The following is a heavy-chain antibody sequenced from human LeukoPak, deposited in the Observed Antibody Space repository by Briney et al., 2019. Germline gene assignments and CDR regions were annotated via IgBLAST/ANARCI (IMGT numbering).Heavy chain of an antibody. V-gene: IGHV4-39*01. CDR2: MYYSGTT. J-gene: IGHJ6*03. CDR1: GGSFSGYY. Sequence: PSETLSLTCAVYGGSFSGYYWGWIRQPPGKGLEWIGSMYYSGTTYYNPSLKSRVTITADTSENQLSLKLSSVTAADTAMYYCARQTFSGYDVRYYYYMDVWGKGTTVSVSS. D-gene: IGHD5-12*01. CDR3: ARQTFSGYDVRYYYYMDV.